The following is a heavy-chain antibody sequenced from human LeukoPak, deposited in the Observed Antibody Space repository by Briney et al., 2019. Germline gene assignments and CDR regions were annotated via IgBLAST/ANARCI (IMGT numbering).Heavy chain of an antibody. J-gene: IGHJ4*02. Sequence: PSETLSLTCTVSGVSISSYYWSWIRQPPGRGLEWIGNIYYSGSTNYNPSLKSRVTISVDTSKNQFSLKLSSVTAADTAVYYCARGGWYLYYWGQGTLVTVSS. CDR1: GVSISSYY. D-gene: IGHD6-19*01. CDR2: IYYSGST. CDR3: ARGGWYLYY. V-gene: IGHV4-59*01.